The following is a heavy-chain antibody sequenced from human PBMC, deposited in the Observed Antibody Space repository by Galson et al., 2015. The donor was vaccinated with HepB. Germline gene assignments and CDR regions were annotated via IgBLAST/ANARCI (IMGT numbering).Heavy chain of an antibody. D-gene: IGHD2-2*02. CDR2: ISSSSSYI. Sequence: SLRLSCAASGFTFSSYSMNWVRQAPGKGLEWVSSISSSSSYIYYADSVKGRFTISRDNARNSLYLQMNSLRAEDTAVYYCARGPVCSSTSCYTIYFDYWGQGTLVTVSS. CDR3: ARGPVCSSTSCYTIYFDY. CDR1: GFTFSSYS. J-gene: IGHJ4*02. V-gene: IGHV3-21*01.